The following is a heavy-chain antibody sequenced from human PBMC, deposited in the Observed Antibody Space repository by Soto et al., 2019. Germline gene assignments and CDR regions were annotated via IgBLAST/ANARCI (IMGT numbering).Heavy chain of an antibody. J-gene: IGHJ6*02. CDR3: ARPLGGYDPISYYYYGMDV. D-gene: IGHD5-12*01. Sequence: ASVKVSRKASGYTFTSYDINWVRQATGQGLEWMGWMNPNSGNTGYAQKFQGRVTMTRNTSISTAYMELSSLRSEDTAVYYCARPLGGYDPISYYYYGMDVWGQGTTVTVSS. CDR2: MNPNSGNT. V-gene: IGHV1-8*01. CDR1: GYTFTSYD.